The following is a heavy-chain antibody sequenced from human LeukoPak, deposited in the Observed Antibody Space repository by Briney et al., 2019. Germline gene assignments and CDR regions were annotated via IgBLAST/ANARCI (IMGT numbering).Heavy chain of an antibody. CDR1: GFTFSSYS. D-gene: IGHD5-18*01. V-gene: IGHV3-21*01. CDR2: ISSSSSYI. J-gene: IGHJ3*02. Sequence: PGGSLRLSCAASGFTFSSYSMNWVRQAPGKGLEWVSSISSSSSYIYYADSVKGRFTISRDNAKNSLYLQMNSLRAEDTAVYYCASGHGYSYGDDAFDIWGQGTMVTVSS. CDR3: ASGHGYSYGDDAFDI.